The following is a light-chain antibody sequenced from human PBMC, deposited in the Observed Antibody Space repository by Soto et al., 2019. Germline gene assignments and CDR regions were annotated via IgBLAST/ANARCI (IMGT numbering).Light chain of an antibody. CDR2: DNN. J-gene: IGLJ1*01. CDR3: GTWDTSLSAHV. V-gene: IGLV1-51*01. Sequence: QSVLTQPPSVSAAPGQTVTIYCSGSSSNIGNNFVSWYQQFPGTAPRLLTYDNNKRPSGIPDRFSGSKSGTSATLGITGLQTGDEADYYCGTWDTSLSAHVVGTGTKVTVL. CDR1: SSNIGNNF.